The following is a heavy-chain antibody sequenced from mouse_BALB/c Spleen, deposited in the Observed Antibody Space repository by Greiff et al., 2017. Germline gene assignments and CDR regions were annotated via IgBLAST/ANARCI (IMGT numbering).Heavy chain of an antibody. J-gene: IGHJ2*01. Sequence: VQLQQSGPELVKPGASVKISCKASGYSFTGYFMNWVMQSHGKSLEWIGRINPYNGDTFYNQKFKGKATLTVDKSSSTAHMELRSLASEDSAVYYCARYYSDYWGQGTTLTVSS. CDR1: GYSFTGYF. CDR3: ARYYSDY. V-gene: IGHV1-20*02. CDR2: INPYNGDT.